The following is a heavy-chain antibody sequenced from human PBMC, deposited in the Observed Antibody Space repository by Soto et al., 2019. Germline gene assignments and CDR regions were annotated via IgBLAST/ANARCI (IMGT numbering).Heavy chain of an antibody. J-gene: IGHJ5*02. V-gene: IGHV4-30-4*01. CDR1: GGSISSGDYY. CDR3: VSYCSGSSCNWFDP. CDR2: IYFSGST. D-gene: IGHD2-15*01. Sequence: PSETLSLTCTVSGGSISSGDYYWSWIRQPPGKGLEWIGYIYFSGSTYYNPSLKGRITMSVDTSKNQFSLKMSSLTAADTAVYYCVSYCSGSSCNWFDPWGQGTLVTVS.